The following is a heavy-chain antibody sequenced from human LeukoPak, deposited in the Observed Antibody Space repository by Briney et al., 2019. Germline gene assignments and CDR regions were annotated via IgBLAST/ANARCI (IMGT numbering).Heavy chain of an antibody. J-gene: IGHJ4*02. CDR2: IYYSGTT. D-gene: IGHD3-22*01. CDR3: ARETQPHYYDSSGYYHG. V-gene: IGHV4-39*07. Sequence: SETLSLTCTVSGGSISSSSYYWGWIRQPPGKGLEWIGSIYYSGTTYYNPPLKSRVTISVDTSKNQLSLKLSSVTAADTAVYYCARETQPHYYDSSGYYHGWGQGTLVTVSS. CDR1: GGSISSSSYY.